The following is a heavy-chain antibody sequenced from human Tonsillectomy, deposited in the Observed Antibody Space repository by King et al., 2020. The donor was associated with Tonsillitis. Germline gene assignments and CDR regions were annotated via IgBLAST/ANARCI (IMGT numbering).Heavy chain of an antibody. D-gene: IGHD6-6*01. V-gene: IGHV3-53*04. CDR3: AMISRSSSPYYYYAMDV. CDR1: GFTVSGNY. J-gene: IGHJ6*02. CDR2: IYSDGST. Sequence: VQLVESGGGLVQPGGSLRLSCEASGFTVSGNYMTWVRQAPGKGLEWVSVIYSDGSTYYADSVRGRFTIPRHNSKNTLYLQMNSLRVEGTAVYYCAMISRSSSPYYYYAMDVWGQGTTVTVSS.